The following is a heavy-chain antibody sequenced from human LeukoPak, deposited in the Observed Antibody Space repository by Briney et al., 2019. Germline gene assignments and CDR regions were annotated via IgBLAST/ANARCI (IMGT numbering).Heavy chain of an antibody. CDR3: ARDHSSSCQLFDY. J-gene: IGHJ4*02. V-gene: IGHV1-18*01. CDR1: GYTFTNFG. CDR2: ISVYNGNT. Sequence: SVKVSCKASGYTFTNFGITWVRQAPGQGLEWMGWISVYNGNTKFAEKLQGRVTMTTDTSTTTAYMELRNLRSDDTAVYYCARDHSSSCQLFDYWGQGTLVTVSS. D-gene: IGHD6-13*01.